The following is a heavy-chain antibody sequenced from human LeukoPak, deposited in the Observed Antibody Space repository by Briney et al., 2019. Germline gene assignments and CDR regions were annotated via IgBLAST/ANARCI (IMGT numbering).Heavy chain of an antibody. CDR1: GGSISSYY. J-gene: IGHJ4*02. D-gene: IGHD6-19*01. V-gene: IGHV4-4*07. CDR2: IYTSGST. CDR3: ARVWTGHSNGWPFDY. Sequence: SETLSLTCTVSGGSISSYYWSWIRQSAGKGLEWIGRIYTSGSTNYNPSLKSRVTMSLDTSKNQFSLNLRSVTAADTAVYYCARVWTGHSNGWPFDYWGQGTLVTVSS.